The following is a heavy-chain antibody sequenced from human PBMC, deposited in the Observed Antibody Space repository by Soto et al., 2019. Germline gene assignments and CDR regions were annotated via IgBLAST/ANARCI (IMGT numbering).Heavy chain of an antibody. V-gene: IGHV4-59*01. Sequence: SETLSLTCTVSGGSISSYYWSWIRQPPGKGLEWIGYIYYSGSTNYNPSLKSRVTISVDTSKNQFSLKLSSVTAADTAVYYCARGVAGTFDYWGQGTLVTVSS. CDR2: IYYSGST. J-gene: IGHJ4*02. CDR3: ARGVAGTFDY. CDR1: GGSISSYY. D-gene: IGHD6-19*01.